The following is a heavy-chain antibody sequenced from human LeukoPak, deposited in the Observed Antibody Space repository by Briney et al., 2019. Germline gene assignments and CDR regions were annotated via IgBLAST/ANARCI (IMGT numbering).Heavy chain of an antibody. J-gene: IGHJ4*02. CDR1: GFSLSSYG. V-gene: IGHV3-33*08. D-gene: IGHD3-10*01. CDR3: AREGRFGELFFDY. CDR2: IWYDGSNK. Sequence: GGSLRLSCAASGFSLSSYGMHWVRQAPGKGLEWVAVIWYDGSNKYYADSVRGRFTISRDNSKNTLYLQMNSLRAEDTAVYYCAREGRFGELFFDYWGQGTLVTVSS.